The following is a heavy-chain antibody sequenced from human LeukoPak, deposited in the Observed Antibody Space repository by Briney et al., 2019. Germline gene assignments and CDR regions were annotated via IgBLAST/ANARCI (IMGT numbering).Heavy chain of an antibody. CDR2: ISWSSGTI. Sequence: SLLLSCAASGFTFSTYWMHWVRQPPGKGLEWVSGISWSSGTIDYADSVRGRFTISRDNAKNSLYLQMDSLRVEDTAFYYCAKDNRRHYTSGPNPDSLHWGQGALVTVSS. V-gene: IGHV3-9*01. CDR3: AKDNRRHYTSGPNPDSLH. CDR1: GFTFSTYW. J-gene: IGHJ4*02. D-gene: IGHD6-19*01.